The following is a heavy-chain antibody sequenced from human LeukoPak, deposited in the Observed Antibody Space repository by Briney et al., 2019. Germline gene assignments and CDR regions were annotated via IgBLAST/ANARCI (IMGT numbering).Heavy chain of an antibody. D-gene: IGHD3-9*01. CDR2: ISSSSSYI. J-gene: IGHJ6*03. CDR3: ARQYDILTGYYASAPMDV. Sequence: GGSLRLSCAASGFTFSSYNMNWVRQAPGKGLEWVSSISSSSSYIYYADSVKGRFTISRDNAKNSLYLQMNSLRAEDTAVYYCARQYDILTGYYASAPMDVWGKGTTVTVSS. CDR1: GFTFSSYN. V-gene: IGHV3-21*01.